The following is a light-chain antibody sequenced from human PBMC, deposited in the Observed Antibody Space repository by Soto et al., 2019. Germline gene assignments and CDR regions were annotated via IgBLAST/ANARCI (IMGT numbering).Light chain of an antibody. CDR2: AAS. J-gene: IGKJ1*01. CDR3: QQSYSTPRT. CDR1: PSISSY. Sequence: DIQMTQSPSSLSASVGDRVTITCRASPSISSYLNWYQQKPGKAPKLLIYAASSWQSGVPSRFSGSGSGTDFTLPISSLQPEDFATYYCQQSYSTPRTFGQGTKVEIK. V-gene: IGKV1-39*01.